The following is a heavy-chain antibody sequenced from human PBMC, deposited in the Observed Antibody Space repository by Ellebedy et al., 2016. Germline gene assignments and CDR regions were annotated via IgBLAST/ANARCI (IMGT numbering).Heavy chain of an antibody. V-gene: IGHV3-21*01. Sequence: GGSLRLXXAASGFTFSSYSMNWVRQAPGKGLEWVSSISSSSSYIYYADSVKGRFTISRDNAKNSLYLQMNSLRAEDTAVYYCAKVGSGYGFGMDVWGQGTTVTVSS. CDR1: GFTFSSYS. J-gene: IGHJ6*02. D-gene: IGHD5-12*01. CDR3: AKVGSGYGFGMDV. CDR2: ISSSSSYI.